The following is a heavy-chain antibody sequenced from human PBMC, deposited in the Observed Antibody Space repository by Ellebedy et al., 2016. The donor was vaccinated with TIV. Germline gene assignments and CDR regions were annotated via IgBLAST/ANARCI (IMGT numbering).Heavy chain of an antibody. CDR2: MYFSGGT. CDR3: ARFVAAHGYDY. V-gene: IGHV4-59*01. CDR1: GGSISGYY. D-gene: IGHD6-25*01. Sequence: MPGGSLRLSCTVSGGSISGYYWGWIRQPPGKGLEWIGYMYFSGGTNSNPSLKRRVTISVDTSNNLFSLTLDSVTAADTAVYYCARFVAAHGYDYWGQGTLVTVSS. J-gene: IGHJ4*02.